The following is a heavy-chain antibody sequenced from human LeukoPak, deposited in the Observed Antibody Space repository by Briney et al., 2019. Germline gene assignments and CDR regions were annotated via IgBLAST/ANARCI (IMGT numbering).Heavy chain of an antibody. Sequence: PGGSLRLSCAASGFTFSYYNMNWVRQAPGKGLEWVADIKQDGSWANYVQSVKGRFTISRDNAKDSLYLQMYSLRAEDTAVYYCTTAAPTHEFDYWGQGTLVTVSS. V-gene: IGHV3-7*05. J-gene: IGHJ4*02. CDR3: TTAAPTHEFDY. D-gene: IGHD1-1*01. CDR2: IKQDGSWA. CDR1: GFTFSYYN.